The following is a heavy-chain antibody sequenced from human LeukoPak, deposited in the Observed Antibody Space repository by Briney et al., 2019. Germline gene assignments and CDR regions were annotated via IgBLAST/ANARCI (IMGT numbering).Heavy chain of an antibody. V-gene: IGHV3-11*06. CDR2: ISSSSSYT. CDR1: GFTFSDYY. D-gene: IGHD5-12*01. J-gene: IGHJ4*02. CDR3: AREGGYDPFEY. Sequence: PGGSLRLSCAASGFTFSDYYMSWIRQAPGRGLEWVSYISSSSSYTNYADSVRGRSTISRDNGKNSLYLQMSSLRAEDTAVYYCAREGGYDPFEYWGQGTLVTVSS.